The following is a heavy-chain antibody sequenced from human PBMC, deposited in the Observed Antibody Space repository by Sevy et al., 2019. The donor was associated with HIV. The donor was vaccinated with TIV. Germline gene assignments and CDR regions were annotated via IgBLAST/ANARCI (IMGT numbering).Heavy chain of an antibody. V-gene: IGHV3-7*01. Sequence: GGSLRLSCAASGFTFSSYWMTWVRQAPGKGLEWVAKIKQDGSEKYYVDSVKGRFTISRDNAKNSLYLQMNSLRAEDTAIYYCAAEYTSGYLTYWGQGTLVTVSS. CDR2: IKQDGSEK. CDR1: GFTFSSYW. J-gene: IGHJ4*02. CDR3: AAEYTSGYLTY. D-gene: IGHD6-19*01.